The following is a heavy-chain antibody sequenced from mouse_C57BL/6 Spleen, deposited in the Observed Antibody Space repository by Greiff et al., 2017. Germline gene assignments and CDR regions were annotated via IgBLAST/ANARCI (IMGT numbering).Heavy chain of an antibody. J-gene: IGHJ4*01. Sequence: VQLQQSGPELVKPGASVKMSCKASGYTFTDYNMHWVKQSHGKSLEWIGYINPNNGGTSYNQKFKGKATLTVNKSSSTAYMELRSLTSEDSAVYYCARTLYYSNYAMDYWGQGASVTVSS. CDR3: ARTLYYSNYAMDY. V-gene: IGHV1-22*01. D-gene: IGHD2-5*01. CDR1: GYTFTDYN. CDR2: INPNNGGT.